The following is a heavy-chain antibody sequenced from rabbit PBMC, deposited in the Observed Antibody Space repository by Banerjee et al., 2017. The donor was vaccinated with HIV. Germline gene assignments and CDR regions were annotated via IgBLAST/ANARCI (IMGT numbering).Heavy chain of an antibody. J-gene: IGHJ4*01. CDR2: IYTGNSGKT. V-gene: IGHV1S45*01. D-gene: IGHD6-1*01. CDR3: ARDYAYAAYADYGYAFNL. CDR1: GFDFSRNYW. Sequence: QEQLEESGGDLVKPEGSLTLTCKASGFDFSRNYWICWVRQAPGKRPEWIACIYTGNSGKTYYASWAKGRFTISKTSSTTVTLQMTSLTAADTATYFCARDYAYAAYADYGYAFNLWGPGTLVTDS.